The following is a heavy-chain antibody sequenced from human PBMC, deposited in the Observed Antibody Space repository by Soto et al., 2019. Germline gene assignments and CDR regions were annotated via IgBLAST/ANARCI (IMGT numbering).Heavy chain of an antibody. CDR2: IWYDGSNK. CDR3: ARLAGYSSSWHAHYYGMDV. D-gene: IGHD6-13*01. V-gene: IGHV3-33*01. J-gene: IGHJ6*02. CDR1: GFTFSSYG. Sequence: GGSLRLSCAASGFTFSSYGMHWVRQAPGKGLEWVAVIWYDGSNKYYADSVKGRFTISRDNSKNTLYLQMNSLRAEDTAVYYCARLAGYSSSWHAHYYGMDVWGQGTTVTVSS.